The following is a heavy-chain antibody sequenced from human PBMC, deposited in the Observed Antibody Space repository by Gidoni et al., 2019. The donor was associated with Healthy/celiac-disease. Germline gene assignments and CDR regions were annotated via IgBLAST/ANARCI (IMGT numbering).Heavy chain of an antibody. V-gene: IGHV4-31*03. D-gene: IGHD3-22*01. Sequence: QVQLQESGPGLVKPSQTLSLTCTVSGGSISRGGYYWSWIRQHPGKGLEWIGYIYYSGSTYYNPSLKSRVTISVDTSKNQFSLKLSSVTAADTAVYYCARDFPYYYDSSGYLGYFDYWGQGTLVTVSS. CDR2: IYYSGST. J-gene: IGHJ4*02. CDR1: GGSISRGGYY. CDR3: ARDFPYYYDSSGYLGYFDY.